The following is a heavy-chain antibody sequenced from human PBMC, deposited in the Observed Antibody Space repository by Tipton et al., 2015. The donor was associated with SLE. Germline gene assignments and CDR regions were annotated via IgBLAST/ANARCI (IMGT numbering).Heavy chain of an antibody. V-gene: IGHV1-18*01. CDR1: GGSFDSFA. D-gene: IGHD3-9*01. J-gene: IGHJ4*02. CDR3: ARVAGYDILTGHSTFDY. CDR2: IAPYNVFS. Sequence: QSGAEVKKTGSSVKVSCEASGGSFDSFAVSWVRQAPGQGLEWLGLIAPYNVFSNKKLQARLTLTTDTPTNTAYMELMSLRSDDTAVYYCARVAGYDILTGHSTFDYWGQGTLVTVSS.